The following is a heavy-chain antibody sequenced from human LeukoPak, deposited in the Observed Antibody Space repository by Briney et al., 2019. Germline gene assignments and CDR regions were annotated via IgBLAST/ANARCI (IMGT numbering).Heavy chain of an antibody. CDR3: ARGVWYYDFWSGYYPPDFDY. J-gene: IGHJ4*02. CDR2: IYHSGST. CDR1: GYSISGGYY. Sequence: SETLSLTCTVSGYSISGGYYWGWIRQPPGKGLEWIGSIYHSGSTYYNPSLKSRVTISVDTSKNQFSLKLSSVTAADTAVYYCARGVWYYDFWSGYYPPDFDYWGQGTLVTVSS. V-gene: IGHV4-38-2*02. D-gene: IGHD3-3*01.